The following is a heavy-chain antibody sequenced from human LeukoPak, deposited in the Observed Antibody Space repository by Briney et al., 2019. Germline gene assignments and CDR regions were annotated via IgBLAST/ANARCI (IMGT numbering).Heavy chain of an antibody. CDR2: ISAYNGNT. CDR1: GYTSTSYG. Sequence: ASVKVSCKASGYTSTSYGISWVRQAPGQGLEWMGWISAYNGNTNYAQKLQGRVTMTTDTSTSTAYMELRSLRSDDTAVYYCARVQLILRFLEWLAPQTPFDYWGQGTLVTVSS. V-gene: IGHV1-18*01. D-gene: IGHD3-3*01. CDR3: ARVQLILRFLEWLAPQTPFDY. J-gene: IGHJ4*02.